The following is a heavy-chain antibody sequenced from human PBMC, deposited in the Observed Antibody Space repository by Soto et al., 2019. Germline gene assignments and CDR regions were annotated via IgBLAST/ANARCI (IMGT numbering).Heavy chain of an antibody. CDR2: ISSSSSTL. CDR1: GFTFSSYS. Sequence: EVQLVESGGGLVQPGGSLRLSCAASGFTFSSYSMNWVRQAPGKGLEWVSYISSSSSTLYYADSVKGRFTISRDNAKNSLYLQMNRLRDEATAVYYCARDLMGYCGGDCYHNWFDPWGQGTLVTVSS. J-gene: IGHJ5*02. D-gene: IGHD2-21*02. V-gene: IGHV3-48*02. CDR3: ARDLMGYCGGDCYHNWFDP.